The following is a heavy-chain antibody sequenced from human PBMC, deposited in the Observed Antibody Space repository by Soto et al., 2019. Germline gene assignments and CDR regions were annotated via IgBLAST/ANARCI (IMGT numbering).Heavy chain of an antibody. V-gene: IGHV4-31*03. J-gene: IGHJ5*02. CDR1: GGSISSGGYY. Sequence: SETLSLTCTVSGGSISSGGYYWSWIRQHPGKGLEWIGYIYYSGSTYYNPSLKSRVTISVDTSKNQFSLKLSSVTAADTAVYYCARDSSANWFDPWGQGTPVTVSS. CDR2: IYYSGST. CDR3: ARDSSANWFDP.